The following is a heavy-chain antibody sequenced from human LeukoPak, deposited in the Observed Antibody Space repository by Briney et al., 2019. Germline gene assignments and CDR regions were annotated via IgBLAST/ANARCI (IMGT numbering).Heavy chain of an antibody. Sequence: GGSLRLSCAASGFTVSTNYMSWVRQAPGKGLEWVSVIYSGGNTYYADSVKGRFTISRDNSKNTLYLQMHSLRAEDTAVHYCVRDLGGWGTGPLNWFDPWGQGTLVTVSS. CDR2: IYSGGNT. CDR3: VRDLGGWGTGPLNWFDP. CDR1: GFTVSTNY. V-gene: IGHV3-66*01. D-gene: IGHD1-1*01. J-gene: IGHJ5*02.